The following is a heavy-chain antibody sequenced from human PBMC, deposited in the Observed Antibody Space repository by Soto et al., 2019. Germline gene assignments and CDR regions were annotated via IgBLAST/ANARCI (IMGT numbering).Heavy chain of an antibody. V-gene: IGHV4-39*01. Sequence: SETLSLTCIVSGGSITRNNHYWGWIRQSPGKGLEWIGSILYSGSTNYNPSLKSRVTLSVETSKNQFSLKMSSVTAADAALYYCALLGSCGWYQGYYFDYSGQGTLVTVSS. CDR1: GGSITRNNHY. CDR3: ALLGSCGWYQGYYFDY. J-gene: IGHJ4*02. CDR2: ILYSGST. D-gene: IGHD6-19*01.